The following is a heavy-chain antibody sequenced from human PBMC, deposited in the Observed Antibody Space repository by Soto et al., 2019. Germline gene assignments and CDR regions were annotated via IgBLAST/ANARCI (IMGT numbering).Heavy chain of an antibody. CDR1: GYPFTTYH. Sequence: ASVKVSCKASGYPFTTYHLHWVRQAPGRGLEWMGIVYVTGTGTRSAQKFQGRLTMTRDRSTSTVYMELSSLRSEDTAVYYCARPEGYGSGSYYFDSWGQGTLVTVSS. D-gene: IGHD3-10*01. CDR3: ARPEGYGSGSYYFDS. CDR2: VYVTGTGT. V-gene: IGHV1-46*01. J-gene: IGHJ4*02.